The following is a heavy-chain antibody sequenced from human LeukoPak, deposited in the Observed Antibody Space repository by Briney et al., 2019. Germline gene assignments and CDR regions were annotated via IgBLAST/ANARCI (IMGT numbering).Heavy chain of an antibody. CDR2: FYSGGST. CDR1: GFTVSSNY. V-gene: IGHV3-66*01. J-gene: IGHJ4*02. Sequence: GGFLRLSCVASGFTVSSNYMSWVRQAPGKGLEWLSAFYSGGSTYYADSVNGRFTMSRDNSKNTLYLQMNGLRVEDTAVYYCARVSPFDYWGQGPHVPVSS. CDR3: ARVSPFDY.